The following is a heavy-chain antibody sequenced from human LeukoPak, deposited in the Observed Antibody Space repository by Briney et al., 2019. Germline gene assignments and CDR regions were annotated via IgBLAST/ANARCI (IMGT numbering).Heavy chain of an antibody. Sequence: SETLSLTCTVSGGSISSGGYSWSWIRQHPGKGLEWIGYIYYSGSTYYNPSLKSRVTISVDTSKNQFSLKLSSVTAADTAVYYCARGVIPAVHLDVWGKGTTVTVSS. CDR3: ARGVIPAVHLDV. CDR2: IYYSGST. D-gene: IGHD2-2*01. J-gene: IGHJ6*04. V-gene: IGHV4-31*03. CDR1: GGSISSGGYS.